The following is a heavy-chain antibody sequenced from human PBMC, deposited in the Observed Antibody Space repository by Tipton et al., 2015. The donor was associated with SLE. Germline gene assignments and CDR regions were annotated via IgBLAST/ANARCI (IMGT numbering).Heavy chain of an antibody. CDR2: ISGSGGSK. CDR3: AKDQGDGDAFDI. V-gene: IGHV3-23*01. D-gene: IGHD5-24*01. CDR1: GFTFSSYA. Sequence: SLRLSCAASGFTFSSYAMSWVRQAPGKGLEWVSAISGSGGSKYYADSVKGRFTISRDNSKNTLYLQMNSLRVEDTAVYYCAKDQGDGDAFDIWRQGTLVTVTS. J-gene: IGHJ3*02.